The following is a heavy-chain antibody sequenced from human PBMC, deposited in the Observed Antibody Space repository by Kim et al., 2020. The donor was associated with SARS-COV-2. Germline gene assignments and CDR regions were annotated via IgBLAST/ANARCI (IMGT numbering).Heavy chain of an antibody. Sequence: GGSLRLSCAASGFTFSSYDMHWVRQATGKGLEWVSAIGTAGDTYYPGSVKGRFTISRENAKNSLYLQMNSLRAGDTAVYYCVAGYSSGWYMSSMDVWGQGTTVTVSS. J-gene: IGHJ6*02. V-gene: IGHV3-13*01. CDR3: VAGYSSGWYMSSMDV. D-gene: IGHD6-19*01. CDR2: IGTAGDT. CDR1: GFTFSSYD.